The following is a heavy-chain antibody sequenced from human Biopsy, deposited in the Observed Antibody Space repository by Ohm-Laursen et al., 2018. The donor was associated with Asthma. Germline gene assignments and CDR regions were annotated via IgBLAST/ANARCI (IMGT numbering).Heavy chain of an antibody. Sequence: SLRLSCAASGFTFSSFGMHWVRQTPAKGLEWVAVISFDGSNKYYADSVKGRFTISRDNSKNTLYLKMTSLSAEDSAVYYCARVDGVVEAATRLGGMDVWGQGTTVTVSS. D-gene: IGHD2-15*01. CDR2: ISFDGSNK. CDR1: GFTFSSFG. V-gene: IGHV3-30*03. CDR3: ARVDGVVEAATRLGGMDV. J-gene: IGHJ6*02.